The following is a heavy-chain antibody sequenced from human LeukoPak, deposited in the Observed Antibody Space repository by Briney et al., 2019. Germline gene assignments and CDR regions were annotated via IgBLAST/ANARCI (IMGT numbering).Heavy chain of an antibody. CDR1: AFTFSDYW. CDR3: AKSGYNRFDY. J-gene: IGHJ4*02. CDR2: INKDGSEK. Sequence: GGSLRLSCAASAFTFSDYWMTWVRQAPGKGLERVANINKDGSEKYYVDSVKGRFTISRDNAKNSLYLQMNSLRAEDTAVYYCAKSGYNRFDYWGQGTLVTVSS. D-gene: IGHD5-24*01. V-gene: IGHV3-7*03.